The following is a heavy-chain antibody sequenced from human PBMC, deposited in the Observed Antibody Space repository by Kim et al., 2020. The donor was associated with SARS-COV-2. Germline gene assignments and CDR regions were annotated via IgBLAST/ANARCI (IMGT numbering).Heavy chain of an antibody. CDR1: GFSFDGYA. D-gene: IGHD6-19*01. J-gene: IGHJ1*01. CDR2: INWNSVIM. V-gene: IGHV3-9*01. CDR3: AKDSFSSVAGISH. Sequence: GGSLRLSCAASGFSFDGYAMHWVRQTPGKGLEWVSYINWNSVIMGYADSVKGRFTISRDNAKNSLYLQMDSLRPEDTAFYYCAKDSFSSVAGISHWGQGTLGTAS.